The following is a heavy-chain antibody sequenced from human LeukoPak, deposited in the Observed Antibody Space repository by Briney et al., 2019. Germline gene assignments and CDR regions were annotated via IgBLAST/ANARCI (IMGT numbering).Heavy chain of an antibody. J-gene: IGHJ4*02. V-gene: IGHV3-20*04. CDR1: GFTFDDYG. Sequence: GGSLRLSCAASGFTFDDYGMSWVRQAPGKGLEWVSGINWNGGSTGYTDSVKGRFTISRDNAKNSLYLQMNSLRAEDTALYYCARDRGTYYDFWSGYPDYWGQETLVTVSS. CDR3: ARDRGTYYDFWSGYPDY. D-gene: IGHD3-3*01. CDR2: INWNGGST.